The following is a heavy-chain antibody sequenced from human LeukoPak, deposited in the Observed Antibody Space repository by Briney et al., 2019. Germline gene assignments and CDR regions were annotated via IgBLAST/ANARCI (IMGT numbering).Heavy chain of an antibody. CDR1: GYTFTSYY. D-gene: IGHD7-27*01. J-gene: IGHJ1*01. V-gene: IGHV1-2*02. Sequence: ASVKVSCKASGYTFTSYYMHWVRQAPGQGLEWMGWINPNSGGTNYAQKFQGRVTMTRDTSISTAYMELSRLRSDDTAVYYCARIANIANSYFQHWGQGTLVTVSS. CDR3: ARIANIANSYFQH. CDR2: INPNSGGT.